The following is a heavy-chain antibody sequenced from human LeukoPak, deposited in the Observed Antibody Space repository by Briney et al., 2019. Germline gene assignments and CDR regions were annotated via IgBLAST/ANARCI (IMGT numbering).Heavy chain of an antibody. CDR1: GFTFSSYA. CDR3: AKGGLGYYYGMDV. Sequence: GGSLRLSCAASGFTFSSYAMSWVRQAPGKGLEWVSAISGSGGSTYYADSVKGRFTTSRDNSKNTLYPQMNSLRAEDTAVYYCAKGGLGYYYGMDVWGQGTTVTVSS. V-gene: IGHV3-23*01. CDR2: ISGSGGST. D-gene: IGHD3-10*01. J-gene: IGHJ6*02.